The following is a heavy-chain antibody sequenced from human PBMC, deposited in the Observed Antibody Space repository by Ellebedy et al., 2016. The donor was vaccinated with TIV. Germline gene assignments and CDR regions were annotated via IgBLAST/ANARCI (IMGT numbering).Heavy chain of an antibody. CDR1: GFTFSSYG. CDR2: IWYDRSNK. CDR3: ARDRYSSSWLLD. Sequence: GGSLRLSCAASGFTFSSYGMHWVRQAPGKGLEWVAVIWYDRSNKYYADSVKGRFTISRDNSKNTLYLQMNSLRAEDTAVYYCARDRYSSSWLLDWGQGTLVTVSS. J-gene: IGHJ4*02. D-gene: IGHD6-13*01. V-gene: IGHV3-33*01.